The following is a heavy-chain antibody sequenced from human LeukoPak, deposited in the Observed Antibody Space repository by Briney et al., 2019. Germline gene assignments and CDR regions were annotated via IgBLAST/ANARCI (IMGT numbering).Heavy chain of an antibody. D-gene: IGHD6-19*01. CDR1: GFTFGDYA. CDR3: AKTSGWPYYFDY. J-gene: IGHJ4*02. Sequence: PGGSLRLSCTASGFTFGDYAMSWFRQAPGKGLEWVGFIRSKAYGGTTEYAASVKGRFTISRDDSKSIAYLQMNSLKTEDTAIYYCAKTSGWPYYFDYWGQGTLVTVSS. V-gene: IGHV3-49*03. CDR2: IRSKAYGGTT.